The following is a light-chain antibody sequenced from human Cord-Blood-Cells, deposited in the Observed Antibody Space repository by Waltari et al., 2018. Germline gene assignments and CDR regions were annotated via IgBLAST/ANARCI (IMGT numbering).Light chain of an antibody. V-gene: IGLV2-23*01. CDR1: SSDVGSYNL. CDR3: CSYAGSSTLV. Sequence: QSALTQPASVSGSPGQSITTSCTGTSSDVGSYNLVSWYQQHPGKAPKLMIYEGSKRPSGFSNRFSGSKSGNTASLTISGLQAEDEADYYCCSYAGSSTLVFGGGTKLTVL. CDR2: EGS. J-gene: IGLJ3*02.